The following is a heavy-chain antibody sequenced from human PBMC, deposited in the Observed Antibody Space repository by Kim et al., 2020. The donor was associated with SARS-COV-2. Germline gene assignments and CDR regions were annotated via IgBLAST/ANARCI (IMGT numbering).Heavy chain of an antibody. V-gene: IGHV1-18*01. Sequence: ASVKVSCKASGYTFTSYGISWVRQAPGQGLEWMGWNSAYNGNTNYAQKLQGRVTMTTDTSMSTAYMELRSLRSDDTAVYYCARGRHIVVVTAYSGSMDYWGQGTLVTVSS. J-gene: IGHJ4*02. CDR2: NSAYNGNT. D-gene: IGHD2-21*02. CDR1: GYTFTSYG. CDR3: ARGRHIVVVTAYSGSMDY.